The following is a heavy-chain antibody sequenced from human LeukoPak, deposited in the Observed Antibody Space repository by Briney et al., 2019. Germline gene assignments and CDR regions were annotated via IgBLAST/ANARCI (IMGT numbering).Heavy chain of an antibody. CDR3: ARVRVVGVTKYAFDI. V-gene: IGHV3-7*01. Sequence: GGSLRLSCAASGFTLNNYWMNWVRQAPGKGLEWVANINQDGSEKYFVDSVRGRFTISRDNAKNSLYLQMNSLRAEDTAVYYCARVRVVGVTKYAFDIWGQGTMVTVSS. CDR2: INQDGSEK. CDR1: GFTLNNYW. J-gene: IGHJ3*02. D-gene: IGHD1-26*01.